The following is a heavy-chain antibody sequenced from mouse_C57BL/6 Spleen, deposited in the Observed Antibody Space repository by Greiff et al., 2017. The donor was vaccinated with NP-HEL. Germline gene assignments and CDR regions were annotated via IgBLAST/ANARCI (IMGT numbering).Heavy chain of an antibody. CDR3: ARDSLYGNYGRWYFDV. D-gene: IGHD2-1*01. CDR2: ISDGGSYT. CDR1: GFTFSSYA. V-gene: IGHV5-4*01. J-gene: IGHJ1*03. Sequence: EVHLVESGGGLVKPGGSLKLSCAASGFTFSSYAMSWVRQTPEKRLEWVATISDGGSYTYYPDNVKGRFTISRDNAKNNLYLQMSHLKSEDTAMYYCARDSLYGNYGRWYFDVWGTGTTVTVSS.